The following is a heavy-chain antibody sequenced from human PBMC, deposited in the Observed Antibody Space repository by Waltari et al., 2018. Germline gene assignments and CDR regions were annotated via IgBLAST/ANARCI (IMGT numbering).Heavy chain of an antibody. CDR1: GFIFSSYW. V-gene: IGHV3-7*01. D-gene: IGHD2-21*01. CDR3: ARGINVGMDV. Sequence: EVQLVESGGGLVQRGGSLRLSCAASGFIFSSYWMTGVRQAPGKGLEWVANIKQDGSATYYIDSVEGRFTVSRDNANKSLFLQMNSLRADDTAVYYCARGINVGMDVWGQGTTVTVSS. CDR2: IKQDGSAT. J-gene: IGHJ6*02.